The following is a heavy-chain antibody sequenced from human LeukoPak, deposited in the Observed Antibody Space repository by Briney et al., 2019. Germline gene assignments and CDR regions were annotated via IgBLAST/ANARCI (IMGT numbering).Heavy chain of an antibody. CDR2: INPNSGGT. D-gene: IGHD6-19*01. J-gene: IGHJ4*02. CDR1: GYTFTGYY. CDR3: ARAVAGRYHFDY. V-gene: IGHV1-2*02. Sequence: ASVKVSCKASGYTFTGYYMHWMRQAPGQGLEWMGWINPNSGGTNYAQKFQGRVTMTRDTSISTAYMELSRLRSDDTAVYYCARAVAGRYHFDYWGQGTLVTVSS.